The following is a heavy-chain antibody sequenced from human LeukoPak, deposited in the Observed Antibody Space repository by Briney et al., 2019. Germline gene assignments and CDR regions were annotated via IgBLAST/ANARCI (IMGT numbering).Heavy chain of an antibody. D-gene: IGHD6-13*01. CDR1: GFTFDNFA. CDR3: AKGKVAAAARFDY. J-gene: IGHJ4*02. CDR2: ISGSGGTT. Sequence: GGSLRLSCAASGFTFDNFAMSWVRQAPGKGLEWVSEISGSGGTTYYADSLKGRFTISRDNSNNTLYLQMNSLRAEDTALYYCAKGKVAAAARFDYWGQGILVNVTS. V-gene: IGHV3-23*01.